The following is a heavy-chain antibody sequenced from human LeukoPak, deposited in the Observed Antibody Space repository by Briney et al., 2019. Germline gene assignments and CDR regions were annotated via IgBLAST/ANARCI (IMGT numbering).Heavy chain of an antibody. CDR3: ASRKGKGLGALDI. V-gene: IGHV3-23*01. CDR2: ISGSGGST. J-gene: IGHJ3*02. D-gene: IGHD3-16*01. CDR1: GFTFSSYA. Sequence: PGGSLRLSCAASGFTFSSYAMSWVRQAPGKGLEWVSAISGSGGSTYYADSVKGRFTISRDNSKNTLYLQMNSLRAEDTAVYYCASRKGKGLGALDIWGQGTMVTVSS.